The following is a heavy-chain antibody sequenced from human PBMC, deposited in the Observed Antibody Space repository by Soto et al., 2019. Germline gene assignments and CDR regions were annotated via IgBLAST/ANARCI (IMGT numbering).Heavy chain of an antibody. J-gene: IGHJ5*02. CDR3: ARQSYYGSGLNWFDP. V-gene: IGHV4-39*01. CDR2: IYYSGST. Sequence: SETLSLTCTFSGGSISSSSYYWGWIRQPPGKGLEWIGSIYYSGSTYYNPSLKSRVTISVDTSKNQFSLKLSSVTAADTAVYYCARQSYYGSGLNWFDPWGQGTLVTVSS. CDR1: GGSISSSSYY. D-gene: IGHD3-10*01.